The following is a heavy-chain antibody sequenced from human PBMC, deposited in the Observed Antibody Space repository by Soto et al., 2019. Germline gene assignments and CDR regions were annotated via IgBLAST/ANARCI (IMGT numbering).Heavy chain of an antibody. Sequence: EVQLVESGGGLVKPGGSLRLSCAASGFTFSNAWMSWVRQAPGKGLEWVGRIKSKTDGGTTDYAAPVKGRFTISRDDSKNMLYLQMNSLKTEDTAVYYCTTGPSTVTTYFDYWGQGTLVTVSS. V-gene: IGHV3-15*01. D-gene: IGHD4-4*01. J-gene: IGHJ4*02. CDR1: GFTFSNAW. CDR2: IKSKTDGGTT. CDR3: TTGPSTVTTYFDY.